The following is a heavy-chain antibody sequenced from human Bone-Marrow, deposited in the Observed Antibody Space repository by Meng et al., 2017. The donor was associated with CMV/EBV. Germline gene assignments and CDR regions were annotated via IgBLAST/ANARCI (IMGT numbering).Heavy chain of an antibody. D-gene: IGHD6-19*01. J-gene: IGHJ4*02. V-gene: IGHV1-69*10. CDR3: ARGPVAVAGIVDY. CDR1: GGTFSSYA. Sequence: SVKVSCKASGGTFSSYAISWVRQAPGQGLEWMGGIIPILGIANYAQKFQGRVTMTTDTSTSTAYMELRSLRSDDTAVNYCARGPVAVAGIVDYWGQGTLVTVSS. CDR2: IIPILGIA.